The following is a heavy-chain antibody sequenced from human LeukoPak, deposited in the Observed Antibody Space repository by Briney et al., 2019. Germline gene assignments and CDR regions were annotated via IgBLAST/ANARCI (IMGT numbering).Heavy chain of an antibody. J-gene: IGHJ3*02. CDR2: ISDRSDKT. Sequence: GGSLRLSCAASGFTFNTYELNWVRQAPGKGLEWVSTISDRSDKTYYADSVRGRFTISRDNSKNTLFLQMNSLRAEDTAVYYCAKPSYGDPLDAFDIWGQGTMVTVSS. CDR3: AKPSYGDPLDAFDI. D-gene: IGHD4-17*01. V-gene: IGHV3-23*01. CDR1: GFTFNTYE.